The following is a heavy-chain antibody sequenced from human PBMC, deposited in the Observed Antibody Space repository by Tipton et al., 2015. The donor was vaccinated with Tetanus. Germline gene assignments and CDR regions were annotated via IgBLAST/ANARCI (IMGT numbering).Heavy chain of an antibody. CDR3: ARGTWGDYCSRTTCYPFDY. Sequence: SLRLSCAASGFTLSRNSMNWVRQAPGKGLEWVSSISGSGSYISYADSVKGRFTISRDNAKNSLYLQMSSLRVEDTAVYYCARGTWGDYCSRTTCYPFDYWGQGTLVAVSS. J-gene: IGHJ4*02. V-gene: IGHV3-21*01. D-gene: IGHD2-2*01. CDR2: ISGSGSYI. CDR1: GFTLSRNS.